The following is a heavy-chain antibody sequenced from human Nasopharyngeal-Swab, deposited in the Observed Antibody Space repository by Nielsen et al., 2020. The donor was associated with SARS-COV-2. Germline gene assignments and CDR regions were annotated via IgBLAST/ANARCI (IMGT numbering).Heavy chain of an antibody. CDR3: ARDGQLAFDY. CDR1: GFTFSSYG. CDR2: IWYDGSNK. J-gene: IGHJ4*02. V-gene: IGHV3-33*01. Sequence: GESLKISCAASGFTFSSYGMHWVRQAPGKGLEWVAVIWYDGSNKYYADSVKGRYTISRDNSKNMLYLQMNSLRAEDTAVYYCARDGQLAFDYWGQGTLVTVSS. D-gene: IGHD6-6*01.